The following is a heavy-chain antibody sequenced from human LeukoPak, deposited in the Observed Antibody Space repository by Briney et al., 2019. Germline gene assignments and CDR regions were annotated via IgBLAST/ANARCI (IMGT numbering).Heavy chain of an antibody. CDR3: AKDFGSRGYTF. CDR1: GFTFSSYA. V-gene: IGHV3-23*01. J-gene: IGHJ4*02. Sequence: GGSLRLSCAASGFTFSSYAMSWVRQAPGKGLEWVSSISSSGGSTYYADSVKGRFTISRDNSKTTLYLQMNSLRAEETAVYFCAKDFGSRGYTFWGQGTLVTVSS. D-gene: IGHD5-12*01. CDR2: ISSSGGST.